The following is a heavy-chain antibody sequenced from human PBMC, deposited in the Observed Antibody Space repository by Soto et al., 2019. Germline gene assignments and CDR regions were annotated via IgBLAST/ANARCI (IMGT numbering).Heavy chain of an antibody. CDR2: IYYSGST. Sequence: QVQLQESGPGLVKPSQTLSLTCTVSGGSISSGGYYWSWVRQHPGKGLGLIGYIYYSGSTYYNPSLKSRVIISLDTSKNQYSLKLSSVTAADTAVYYCARVWGYGGNSRFDYWGQGTLVIDSS. CDR3: ARVWGYGGNSRFDY. J-gene: IGHJ4*02. D-gene: IGHD4-17*01. CDR1: GGSISSGGYY. V-gene: IGHV4-31*03.